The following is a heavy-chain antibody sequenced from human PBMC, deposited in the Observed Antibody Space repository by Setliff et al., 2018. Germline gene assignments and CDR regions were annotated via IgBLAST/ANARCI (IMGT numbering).Heavy chain of an antibody. CDR3: ARSDSSGLDPPNYFDY. CDR2: INPSGGST. V-gene: IGHV1-46*01. J-gene: IGHJ4*02. Sequence: SVKVSCKASGYTFTSYYMHWVRQAPGQGLEWMGIINPSGGSTSYAQKFQGGVTMTRDTSTSTVYMELSSLRSEDTAVYYCARSDSSGLDPPNYFDYWGQGTLVTVSS. D-gene: IGHD3-22*01. CDR1: GYTFTSYY.